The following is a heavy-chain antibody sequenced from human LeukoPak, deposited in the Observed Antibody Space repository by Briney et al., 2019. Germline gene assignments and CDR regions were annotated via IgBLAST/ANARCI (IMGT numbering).Heavy chain of an antibody. V-gene: IGHV4-34*01. Sequence: PSETLSLTCAVYGGSSSGYYWSWIRQPPGKGLEWIGEINHSGSTNYNPSLKSRVTISVDTSKNQFSLKLSSVTAADTAVYYCARGSEEMTTVTEHPNSCYFEYWGQGTLVTVSS. CDR1: GGSSSGYY. D-gene: IGHD4-17*01. J-gene: IGHJ4*02. CDR3: ARGSEEMTTVTEHPNSCYFEY. CDR2: INHSGST.